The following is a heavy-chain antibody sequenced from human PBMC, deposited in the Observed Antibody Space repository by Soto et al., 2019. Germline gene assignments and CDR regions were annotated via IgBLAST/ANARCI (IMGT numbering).Heavy chain of an antibody. Sequence: QVQLHQWGAGLVKPSETLSLTCVVNGGPFSGYFWTWIRQPPGKGLEWIGESNHRGSTNYNPSLESRVTVSVDTSKTQFSLRLTSVTAADTAVYYCARRGSSWDRGQSDSSGYIEHWGQGALVTVSS. V-gene: IGHV4-34*01. D-gene: IGHD3-22*01. CDR2: SNHRGST. CDR1: GGPFSGYF. CDR3: ARRGSSWDRGQSDSSGYIEH. J-gene: IGHJ4*02.